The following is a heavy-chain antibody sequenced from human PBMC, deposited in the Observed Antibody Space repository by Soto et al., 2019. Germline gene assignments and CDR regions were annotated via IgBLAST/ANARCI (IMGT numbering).Heavy chain of an antibody. V-gene: IGHV3-21*01. J-gene: IGHJ6*02. CDR2: ISSSSSYI. Sequence: GGSLRLSCAASGFTFSSYSMNWVRQAPGKGLEWVSSISSSSSYIYYADSVKGRFTISRDNAKNSLYLQMNSLRAEDTAVYYCARDQGSGYDYYYGMDVWGQGTTVTVSS. CDR3: ARDQGSGYDYYYGMDV. D-gene: IGHD5-12*01. CDR1: GFTFSSYS.